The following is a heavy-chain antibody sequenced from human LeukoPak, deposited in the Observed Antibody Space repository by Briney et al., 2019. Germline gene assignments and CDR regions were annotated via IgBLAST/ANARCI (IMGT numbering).Heavy chain of an antibody. CDR3: ARARVVLRYIDESMAV. D-gene: IGHD3-9*01. J-gene: IGHJ6*02. V-gene: IGHV1-2*02. CDR1: GYTFTGYY. CDR2: INPSSGVT. Sequence: PGASVKVSCKASGYTFTGYYMHWVRQAPGQGLEWMGWINPSSGVTKYAQKFQGRVSMTTDTSISTAYMDLSSLKTDDTALYYCARARVVLRYIDESMAVWGQGTTVIVSS.